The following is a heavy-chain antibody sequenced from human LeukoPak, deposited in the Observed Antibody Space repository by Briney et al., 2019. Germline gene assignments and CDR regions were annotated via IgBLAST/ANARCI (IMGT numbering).Heavy chain of an antibody. CDR3: ARGSGGATNLDY. CDR2: IYYSGST. D-gene: IGHD1-26*01. Sequence: SETLFLTCTVSGGSISSYYWSWIRQPPGKGLEWIGYIYYSGSTNYNPSLKSRVTISVDTSKNQFSLKLSSVTAADTAVYYCARGSGGATNLDYWGQGTLVTVSS. V-gene: IGHV4-59*01. CDR1: GGSISSYY. J-gene: IGHJ4*02.